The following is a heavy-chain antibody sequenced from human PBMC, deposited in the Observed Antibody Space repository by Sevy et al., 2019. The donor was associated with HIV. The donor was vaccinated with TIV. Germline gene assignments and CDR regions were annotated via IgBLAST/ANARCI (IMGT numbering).Heavy chain of an antibody. Sequence: GGSLRLSCKPSGFTFISYAMSWVRQAPGKGLEWVSTIYGSSGGTYYEDSVKGRFTISRDNSKNTLYLQMNSLRTAETAVYYCAGGRYDSSGSFDAFDIWGQGTMVTVSS. J-gene: IGHJ3*02. CDR3: AGGRYDSSGSFDAFDI. CDR1: GFTFISYA. CDR2: IYGSSGGT. D-gene: IGHD3-22*01. V-gene: IGHV3-23*01.